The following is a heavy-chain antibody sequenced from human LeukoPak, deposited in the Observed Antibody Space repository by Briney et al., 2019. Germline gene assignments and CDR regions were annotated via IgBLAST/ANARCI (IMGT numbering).Heavy chain of an antibody. CDR3: ARLSTSVAGGDH. CDR1: GFSLSTSW. D-gene: IGHD6-19*01. V-gene: IGHV3-7*01. Sequence: PGGSLRLSCTASGFSLSTSWMSWVRQTPGKGLEWVANIKKDGSEEYYVDSVKTRFTISRDNAKNSLYLQLNSLIVEDTAVYYCARLSTSVAGGDHWGQGTLVTVSS. CDR2: IKKDGSEE. J-gene: IGHJ4*02.